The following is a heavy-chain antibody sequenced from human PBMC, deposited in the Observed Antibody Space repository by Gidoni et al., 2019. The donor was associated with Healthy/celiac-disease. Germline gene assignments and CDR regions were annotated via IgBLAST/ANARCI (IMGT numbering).Heavy chain of an antibody. CDR2: INPSGGST. CDR1: GYTFTSYY. D-gene: IGHD2-2*01. J-gene: IGHJ5*02. V-gene: IGHV1-46*01. Sequence: QVQLVQSGAEVKKPGASVKVPCKASGYTFTSYYMHWVRQAPGQGLEWMGIINPSGGSTSYAQKFQGRVTMTRDTSTSTVYMELSSLRSEDTAVYYCARDWSIVVVPAAILDPWGQGTLVTVSS. CDR3: ARDWSIVVVPAAILDP.